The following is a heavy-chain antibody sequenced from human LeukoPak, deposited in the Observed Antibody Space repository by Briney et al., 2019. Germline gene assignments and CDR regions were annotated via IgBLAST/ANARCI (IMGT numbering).Heavy chain of an antibody. Sequence: GGSLRLSCAASGFTFDDYGMSWVRQAPGKGLEWVSGINWNGGSTGYADSVKGRFTISRDNAKNSLYLQMNSLRAEDAAVYYCAKDREQLTPYYYYYMDVWGKGTTVTVSS. V-gene: IGHV3-20*04. CDR3: AKDREQLTPYYYYYMDV. CDR1: GFTFDDYG. D-gene: IGHD6-6*01. J-gene: IGHJ6*03. CDR2: INWNGGST.